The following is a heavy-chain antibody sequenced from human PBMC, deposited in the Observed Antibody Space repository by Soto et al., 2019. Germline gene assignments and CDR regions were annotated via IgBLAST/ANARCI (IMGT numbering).Heavy chain of an antibody. CDR2: ILFDGSDN. V-gene: IGHV3-30*18. CDR1: GFSFNNYG. J-gene: IGHJ6*03. CDR3: VKDMGYCSGSSCYWGAYFYYYMDV. D-gene: IGHD2-15*01. Sequence: QVQLVESGGGVVQPGGSLRLSCAASGFSFNNYGMHWVRQAPGKGLEWVAVILFDGSDNWYADSVKGRFTIARDNSKNTRDLHMNSLTAEDTAVYYCVKDMGYCSGSSCYWGAYFYYYMDVWGKGTTVTVSS.